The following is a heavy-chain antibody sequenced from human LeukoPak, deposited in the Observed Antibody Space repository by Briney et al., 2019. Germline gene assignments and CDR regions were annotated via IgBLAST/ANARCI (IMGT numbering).Heavy chain of an antibody. D-gene: IGHD3-22*01. CDR3: AGNRPDSSGYMDFDY. Sequence: PSETLSLTCAVYGGSFSGYFWSWIRQHPGEGLEWIGYISYTGSTHYNPSLKSRVTISVETSKNHFSLKLTSMTAADTAVYYCAGNRPDSSGYMDFDYWGQGTLVTVSS. CDR2: ISYTGST. CDR1: GGSFSGYF. V-gene: IGHV4-59*06. J-gene: IGHJ4*02.